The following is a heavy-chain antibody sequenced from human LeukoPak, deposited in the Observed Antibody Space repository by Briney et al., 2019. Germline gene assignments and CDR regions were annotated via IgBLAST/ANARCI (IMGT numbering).Heavy chain of an antibody. V-gene: IGHV3-30*03. D-gene: IGHD3-10*01. J-gene: IGHJ4*02. CDR3: ARVWSAAWN. CDR1: GFTFSSYG. Sequence: PGGSLRLSCAASGFTFSSYGMHWVRQAPGKGLEWVAAISYDGSNKYYADSVKGRFTISRDNSKNTLYLQMNSLRAEDTAVYYCARVWSAAWNWGQGTLVTVSS. CDR2: ISYDGSNK.